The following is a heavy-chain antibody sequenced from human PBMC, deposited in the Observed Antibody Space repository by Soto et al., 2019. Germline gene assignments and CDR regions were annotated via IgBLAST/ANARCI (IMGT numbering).Heavy chain of an antibody. J-gene: IGHJ4*02. D-gene: IGHD6-19*01. V-gene: IGHV3-48*02. CDR2: ITSDTNTI. CDR1: GFPFSIYS. Sequence: EVQLVESGGGLEQPGGSLRLTCVASGFPFSIYSMHWVRQAPGKGLEWSSYITSDTNTIKYADSVKGRFTISRDNAKNLVYLQMNSLRDEDTAVYFCARSVEGHFDYWGQGTVVTVSS. CDR3: ARSVEGHFDY.